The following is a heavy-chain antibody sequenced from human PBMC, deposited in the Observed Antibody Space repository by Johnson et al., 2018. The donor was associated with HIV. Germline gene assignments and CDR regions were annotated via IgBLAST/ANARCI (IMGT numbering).Heavy chain of an antibody. J-gene: IGHJ3*02. CDR2: ISSSGSTI. CDR3: ARIKYYYDSSGYYREARGAFDI. CDR1: GFTFDDYG. V-gene: IGHV3-11*01. Sequence: QVQLVESGGDLVQPGGSLRLSCAASGFTFDDYGMSWVRQAPGKGLEWVSYISSSGSTIYYADSVKGRFTISRDNAKNSLDLQMNSLTVEDTALYYCARIKYYYDSSGYYREARGAFDIWGQGTRVTVSS. D-gene: IGHD3-22*01.